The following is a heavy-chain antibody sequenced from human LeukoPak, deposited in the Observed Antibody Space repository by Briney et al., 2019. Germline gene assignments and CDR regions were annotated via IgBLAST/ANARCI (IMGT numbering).Heavy chain of an antibody. CDR2: ISSSSSYI. CDR3: ASYDFWSGYPRDDAFDI. V-gene: IGHV3-21*01. D-gene: IGHD3-3*01. J-gene: IGHJ3*02. CDR1: GFTFSSYS. Sequence: PGGSLRLSCAASGFTFSSYSMNWVRQAPGKGLEWVSYISSSSSYIYYADSVKGRFTISRDNAKNSLYLQMNSLRAEDTAVYYCASYDFWSGYPRDDAFDIWGQGTMVTVSS.